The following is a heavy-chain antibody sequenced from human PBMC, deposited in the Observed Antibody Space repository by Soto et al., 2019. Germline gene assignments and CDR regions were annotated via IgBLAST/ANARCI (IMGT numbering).Heavy chain of an antibody. CDR1: GFIFTSYI. D-gene: IGHD3-9*01. J-gene: IGHJ4*02. Sequence: QVQLVESGGGVVQPRRSLRLSCAASGFIFTSYIVHWVRQAPGQGLEWGASVSYDGSKKHYADSVKGRFSISRDNSKNTVYLQMNSLRTEDTAVYNFAKDMGVLFDCNFDSWGQGTLVTVSS. CDR2: VSYDGSKK. CDR3: AKDMGVLFDCNFDS. V-gene: IGHV3-30*01.